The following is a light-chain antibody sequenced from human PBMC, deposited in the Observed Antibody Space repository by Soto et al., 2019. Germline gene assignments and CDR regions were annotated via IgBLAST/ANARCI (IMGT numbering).Light chain of an antibody. CDR3: QQYNSLWT. CDR1: QSISSW. J-gene: IGKJ1*01. Sequence: IQMTQSPSTLSASVGDRVTITCRASQSISSWLAWYQQKPGKAPMLLIYKASVLESGVPSRFSGSGSGTEFTLTIRSLQPDDFATYFCQQYNSLWTFDQGTKVEIK. CDR2: KAS. V-gene: IGKV1-5*03.